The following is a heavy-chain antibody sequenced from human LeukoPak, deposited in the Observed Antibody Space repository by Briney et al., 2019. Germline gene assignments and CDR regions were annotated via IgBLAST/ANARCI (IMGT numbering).Heavy chain of an antibody. Sequence: GGSLRLSCAASGFTFSSYAMSWVRQAPGKGLEWVSAISGSGGSTYYADSVKGRFTISRDNSKNTLYLQMNSLRAEDTAVYYCASQDSSGWYLGYYYYYGMDVWGQGTTVTVSS. D-gene: IGHD6-19*01. CDR3: ASQDSSGWYLGYYYYYGMDV. V-gene: IGHV3-23*01. CDR1: GFTFSSYA. J-gene: IGHJ6*02. CDR2: ISGSGGST.